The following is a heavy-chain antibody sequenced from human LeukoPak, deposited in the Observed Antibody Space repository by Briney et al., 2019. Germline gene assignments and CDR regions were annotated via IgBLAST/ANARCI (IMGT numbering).Heavy chain of an antibody. J-gene: IGHJ4*02. D-gene: IGHD3-22*01. CDR1: GGSISSGDYY. CDR2: IYYSGST. V-gene: IGHV4-30-4*01. Sequence: SQTLSLTCTVSGGSISSGDYYWSWIRQPPGKDLEWIGYIYYSGSTYYNPSLKSRVTISVDTSKNQFSLKLSSVTAADTAVYYCARETPYYDSSGYYPSIFDYWGQGTLVTVSS. CDR3: ARETPYYDSSGYYPSIFDY.